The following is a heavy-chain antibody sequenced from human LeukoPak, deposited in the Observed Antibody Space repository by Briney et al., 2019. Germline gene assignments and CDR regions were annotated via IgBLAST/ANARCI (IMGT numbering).Heavy chain of an antibody. V-gene: IGHV4-59*01. Sequence: SETLSLTCSVSGDSISSYFWSWIRQPPGKGLEWIGYISYSGSTNFNPSLKSRVTISVDTSKNQFSLKLCSVTAADTAVYYCARDYYGSGSTIFDWGQGILVTVSS. CDR3: ARDYYGSGSTIFD. D-gene: IGHD3-10*01. J-gene: IGHJ4*02. CDR1: GDSISSYF. CDR2: ISYSGST.